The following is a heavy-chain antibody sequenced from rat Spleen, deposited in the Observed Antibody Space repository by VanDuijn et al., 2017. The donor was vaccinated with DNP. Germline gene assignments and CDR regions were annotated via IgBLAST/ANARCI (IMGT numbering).Heavy chain of an antibody. V-gene: IGHV5-29*01. CDR2: ISYNGGTP. CDR1: GFTFSDYY. D-gene: IGHD1-12*03. J-gene: IGHJ3*01. CDR3: ASLGYYDGSYPNWFAY. Sequence: EVLLMESDGGLVQPGRSLKLSCAVSGFTFSDYYMAWVRQAPAKGLEWVATISYNGGTPYYRDSVKGRFTVSRDDTESTLSLQMDSLRSEDTATYYCASLGYYDGSYPNWFAYWGQGTLVTVSS.